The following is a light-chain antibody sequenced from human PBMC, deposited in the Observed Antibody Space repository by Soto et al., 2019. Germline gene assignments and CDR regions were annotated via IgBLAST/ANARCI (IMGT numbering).Light chain of an antibody. Sequence: QSVLTQPPSASGTPGQRVTISCSGSSSNIGSKTVNWYQQVPGTATKLLIYNNNQRPSGVPDRFSGSKSGTSASLAISALQSEDEADYYCAAWDDSLNGVIFGGGTQLTVL. CDR1: SSNIGSKT. CDR2: NNN. CDR3: AAWDDSLNGVI. V-gene: IGLV1-44*01. J-gene: IGLJ2*01.